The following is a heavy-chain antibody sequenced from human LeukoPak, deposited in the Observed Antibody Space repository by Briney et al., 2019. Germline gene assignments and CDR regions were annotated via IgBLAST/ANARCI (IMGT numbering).Heavy chain of an antibody. Sequence: PSETLSLTCTVSGYSISSGFYWGWIRQPPGKGLEWIGSIYHSGGTHYNSSLKSRATISVDTSKNQLSLKLSSVTAADTAVYYCARGVGLTQGGTFDYWGQGTLVTVSS. D-gene: IGHD1-1*01. CDR1: GYSISSGFY. V-gene: IGHV4-38-2*02. J-gene: IGHJ4*02. CDR3: ARGVGLTQGGTFDY. CDR2: IYHSGGT.